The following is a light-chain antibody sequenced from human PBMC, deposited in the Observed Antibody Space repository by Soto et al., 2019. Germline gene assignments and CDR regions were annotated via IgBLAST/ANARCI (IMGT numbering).Light chain of an antibody. J-gene: IGLJ1*01. Sequence: ALTQPASVSGSPGQSITISCTGTSSDVGSYNLVSWYQQHPGKAPKVMIYEVSKWPSGVPNRFSGSKSGNTASLTISGLQAEDEADYYCCSYAGSSTYVFGTGTKVTVL. CDR1: SSDVGSYNL. CDR2: EVS. V-gene: IGLV2-23*02. CDR3: CSYAGSSTYV.